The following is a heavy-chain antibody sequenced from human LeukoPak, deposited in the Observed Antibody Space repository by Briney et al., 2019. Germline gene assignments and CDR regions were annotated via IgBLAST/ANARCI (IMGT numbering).Heavy chain of an antibody. CDR2: VNSDGSSA. D-gene: IGHD3-3*01. CDR3: ARETIYDFRSVYHIDY. Sequence: PGGSLRLSCVASGFTFSNYWMRWVRQAPGKGLGWVSRVNSDGSSATYDDSVKGRFTIARDNAKNTVYLQMNSLRAEDTAVYYCARETIYDFRSVYHIDYWGQGTLVTVSS. J-gene: IGHJ4*02. CDR1: GFTFSNYW. V-gene: IGHV3-74*03.